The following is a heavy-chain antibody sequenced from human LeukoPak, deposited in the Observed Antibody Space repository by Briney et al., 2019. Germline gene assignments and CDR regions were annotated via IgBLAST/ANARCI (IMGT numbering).Heavy chain of an antibody. CDR3: ARERPRQRYYYGMDV. CDR2: IYYSGST. D-gene: IGHD6-25*01. Sequence: SQTLSLTCTVSGGSISSGGYYWSWIRQHPGKGLEWIGYIYYSGSTYYNPSLKSRVTISVDTSKNQFSLKLSSMTAADTAVYYCARERPRQRYYYGMDVWGQGTTVTVSS. J-gene: IGHJ6*02. V-gene: IGHV4-31*03. CDR1: GGSISSGGYY.